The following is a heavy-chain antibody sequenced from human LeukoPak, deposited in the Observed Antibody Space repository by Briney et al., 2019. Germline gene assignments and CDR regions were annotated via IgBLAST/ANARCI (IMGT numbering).Heavy chain of an antibody. J-gene: IGHJ4*02. CDR2: MNPDSGGT. CDR3: ARDRRMVAATPFDY. Sequence: ASVKVSCKASGYTFTSYDINWVRQATGQGLEWMGWMNPDSGGTNYAQKFQGRVTMTRDTSISTAYMELSRLRSDDTAVYYCARDRRMVAATPFDYWGQGTLVTVSS. CDR1: GYTFTSYD. D-gene: IGHD2-15*01. V-gene: IGHV1-2*02.